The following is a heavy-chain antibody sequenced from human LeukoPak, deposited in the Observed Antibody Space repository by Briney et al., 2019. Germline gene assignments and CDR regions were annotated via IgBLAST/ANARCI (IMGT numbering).Heavy chain of an antibody. CDR1: GGTFSSYA. J-gene: IGHJ4*02. V-gene: IGHV1-69*13. CDR3: ARDRGSYGLADY. CDR2: IIPIFGTA. Sequence: SVKVSCKASGGTFSSYAISWVRQAPGQGLEWMGGIIPIFGTANYAQKFQGRVTITADESTSTAYMELSSLRSEDTAVYYCARDRGSYGLADYWGQGTLVTVSS. D-gene: IGHD1-26*01.